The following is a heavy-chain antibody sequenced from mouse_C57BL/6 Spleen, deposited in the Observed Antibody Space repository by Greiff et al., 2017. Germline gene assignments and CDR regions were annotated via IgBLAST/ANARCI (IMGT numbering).Heavy chain of an antibody. CDR1: GFTFSDYG. Sequence: EVKLMESGGGLVKPGGSLKISCEASGFTFSDYGMHWVRQAPEKGLEWVAYISSGSSTIYYADTVKGRFTISRDNAKNTRFLQRTSLRSEDTARYFCAWGRYYSNYPAWLAYWGQGTLVTVSA. CDR3: AWGRYYSNYPAWLAY. D-gene: IGHD2-5*01. J-gene: IGHJ3*01. CDR2: ISSGSSTI. V-gene: IGHV5-17*01.